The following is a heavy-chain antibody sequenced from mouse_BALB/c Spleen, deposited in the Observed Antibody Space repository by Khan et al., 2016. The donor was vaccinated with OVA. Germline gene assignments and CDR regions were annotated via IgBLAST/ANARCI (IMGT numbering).Heavy chain of an antibody. Sequence: QVQLQQSGPELVKPGASVKMSCKASGYTFTDYVMNWVKQRNGQGLEWIGQIYPGSDSTYYNEKFKGKATLTADRSSNTAYLQLSNLTSEDSAVYFCARAVWDVFAYWGQGTLVTVSA. CDR3: ARAVWDVFAY. V-gene: IGHV1-77*01. CDR1: GYTFTDYV. D-gene: IGHD4-1*01. CDR2: IYPGSDST. J-gene: IGHJ3*01.